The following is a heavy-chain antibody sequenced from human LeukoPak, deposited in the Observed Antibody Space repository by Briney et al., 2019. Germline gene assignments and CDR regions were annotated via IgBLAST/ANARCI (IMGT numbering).Heavy chain of an antibody. D-gene: IGHD3-22*01. CDR3: ARDRAVDYYDSSGGLV. V-gene: IGHV3-11*01. Sequence: PGGSVRLSCAGSGFTFCDFYMSWLRQAPGLGLVWVSYINSSGSTISYADSVRGRFTISRDNAKTSLYLQMNSLRAEDTAVYYCARDRAVDYYDSSGGLVWGQGTLVTVS. CDR2: INSSGSTI. CDR1: GFTFCDFY. J-gene: IGHJ4*02.